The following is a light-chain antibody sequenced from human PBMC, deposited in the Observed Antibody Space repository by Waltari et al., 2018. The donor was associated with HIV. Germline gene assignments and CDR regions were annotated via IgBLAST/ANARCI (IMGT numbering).Light chain of an antibody. CDR3: NQYDNLLT. CDR2: DAS. V-gene: IGKV1-33*01. Sequence: DIQMTQSPSSLSASVGARVTITCQASQDISNYLKWYQQKPGKAPKHLIYDASNLKTGVPSSLGESDSGTDFSYTISSPNPEDMATYTCNQYDNLLTFAGGTKV. J-gene: IGKJ4*01. CDR1: QDISNY.